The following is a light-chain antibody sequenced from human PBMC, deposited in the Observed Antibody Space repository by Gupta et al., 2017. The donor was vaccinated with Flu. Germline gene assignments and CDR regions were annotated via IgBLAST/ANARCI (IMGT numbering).Light chain of an antibody. J-gene: IGKJ4*01. CDR2: GAS. V-gene: IGKV3-15*01. CDR1: QSVRSK. CDR3: QQYYDGAPLS. Sequence: SASPGERGILSCRASQSVRSKVVWYQQIPGQAPRLLIYGASTRASDIPARFRGSGSGTEFTLIISSLQSEDFAVYYCQQYYDGAPLSFGGGTKVEVK.